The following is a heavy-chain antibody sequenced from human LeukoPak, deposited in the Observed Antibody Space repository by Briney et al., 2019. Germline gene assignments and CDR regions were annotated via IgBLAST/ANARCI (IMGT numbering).Heavy chain of an antibody. CDR3: ARAIVVVPAAMGDWFDP. CDR1: GGSISSHY. CDR2: IYYSGST. Sequence: PSETLSLTCTVSGGSISSHYWSWIRQPPGKGLEWIGYIYYSGSTNYNPSLKSRATISVDTSKNQFSLKLSSVTAADTAVYYCARAIVVVPAAMGDWFDPWGQGTLVTVSS. V-gene: IGHV4-59*11. D-gene: IGHD2-2*01. J-gene: IGHJ5*02.